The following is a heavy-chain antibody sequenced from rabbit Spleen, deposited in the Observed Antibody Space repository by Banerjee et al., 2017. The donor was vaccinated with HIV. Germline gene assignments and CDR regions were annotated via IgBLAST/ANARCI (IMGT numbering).Heavy chain of an antibody. V-gene: IGHV1S45*01. Sequence: QEQLVESGGGLVQPEGSLTLTCTASGFSFSSSYYMCWVRQAPGKGLEWIACIYGGDGSSTAYANWAKGRVTMYKTSSTTVTLQLTSLTAADTATYFCARSGHVGGDYIWDLWGPGTLVTVS. D-gene: IGHD1-1*01. CDR2: IYGGDGSST. J-gene: IGHJ4*01. CDR3: ARSGHVGGDYIWDL. CDR1: GFSFSSSYY.